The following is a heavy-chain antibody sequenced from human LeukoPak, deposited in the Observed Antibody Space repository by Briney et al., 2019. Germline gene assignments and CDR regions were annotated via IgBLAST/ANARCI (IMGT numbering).Heavy chain of an antibody. D-gene: IGHD3-10*01. CDR2: ISSSSSYI. J-gene: IGHJ4*02. Sequence: KPGGSLRLPCAASGFTFSSYSMNWVRQAPGKGLEWVSSISSSSSYIYYADSVKGRFTISRDNAKNSLYLQMNSLRAEDTALYYCASVDYYGSGNYYNDVDYWGQGTLVTVSS. CDR1: GFTFSSYS. V-gene: IGHV3-21*01. CDR3: ASVDYYGSGNYYNDVDY.